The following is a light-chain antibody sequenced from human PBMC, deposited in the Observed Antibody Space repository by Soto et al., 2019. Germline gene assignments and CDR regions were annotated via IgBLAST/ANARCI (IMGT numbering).Light chain of an antibody. Sequence: EIVLTQSPGTLSLSPGERATLSCRASQSFSSRYLAWYQQKPGQAPRLLIRGASSRATGIPDRFSGSGSGAVFTLTISRLEPEDFAVYYCQQYGGTPPYTFGQGTKLEIK. CDR2: GAS. CDR1: QSFSSRY. J-gene: IGKJ2*01. V-gene: IGKV3-20*01. CDR3: QQYGGTPPYT.